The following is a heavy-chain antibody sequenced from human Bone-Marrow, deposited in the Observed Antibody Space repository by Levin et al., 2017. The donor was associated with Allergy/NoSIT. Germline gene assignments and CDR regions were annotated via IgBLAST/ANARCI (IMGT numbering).Heavy chain of an antibody. CDR1: GGSISSSGYY. CDR2: ISDTGST. Sequence: SETLSLTCTVSGGSISSSGYYWSWIRQHPGKGLEWIGYISDTGSTYYNPSLKSRLTISVDTSKNQFSLQLNSVTVADTAVYYCARSWQNWFDPWGQGTLVTVSS. J-gene: IGHJ5*02. CDR3: ARSWQNWFDP. V-gene: IGHV4-31*03. D-gene: IGHD6-6*01.